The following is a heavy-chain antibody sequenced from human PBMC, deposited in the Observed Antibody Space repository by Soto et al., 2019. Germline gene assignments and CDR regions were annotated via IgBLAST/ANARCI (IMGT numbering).Heavy chain of an antibody. J-gene: IGHJ4*02. Sequence: PSETLSLTCTVSVGSIISYYLSWIRQPAGKGLEWIGRIYTSVSTNYNPSLKSRVTMSVDTSKNQLSLKLSSVTAADTAVYYCAREDYYGSRTIDYWGQGTLGTVS. CDR2: IYTSVST. V-gene: IGHV4-4*07. D-gene: IGHD3-10*01. CDR1: VGSIISYY. CDR3: AREDYYGSRTIDY.